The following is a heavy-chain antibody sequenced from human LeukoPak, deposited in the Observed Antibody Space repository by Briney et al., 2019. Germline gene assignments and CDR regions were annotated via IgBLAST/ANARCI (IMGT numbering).Heavy chain of an antibody. Sequence: SETLSLTCTVSGGSISGYSWSWILQSAGKGLEWIGRIYTSGSTDYNPSFKSRVTMSIDTSKKQFSLNLTSVTAADTAVYYCARDNPAGPWGQGTLVTVSS. CDR3: ARDNPAGP. CDR2: IYTSGST. CDR1: GGSISGYS. J-gene: IGHJ5*02. D-gene: IGHD1-14*01. V-gene: IGHV4-4*07.